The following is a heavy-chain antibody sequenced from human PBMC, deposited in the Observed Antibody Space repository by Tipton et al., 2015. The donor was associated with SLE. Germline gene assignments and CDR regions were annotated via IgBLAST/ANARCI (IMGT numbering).Heavy chain of an antibody. CDR1: GFTFSDYY. CDR3: ARDSPNGITMIVVAPYAFDI. Sequence: SLRLSCAASGFTFSDYYMSWIRQAPGKGLEWVSYISSSSSYANYADSVKGRFTISRDNAKNSLYLQMNSLRAEDTAVYYCARDSPNGITMIVVAPYAFDIWGQGTMVTVSS. CDR2: ISSSSSYA. J-gene: IGHJ3*02. D-gene: IGHD3-22*01. V-gene: IGHV3-11*05.